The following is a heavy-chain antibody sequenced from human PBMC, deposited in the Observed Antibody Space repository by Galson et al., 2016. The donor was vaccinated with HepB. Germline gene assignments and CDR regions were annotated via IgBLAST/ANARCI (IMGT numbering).Heavy chain of an antibody. CDR1: GFTFSDYT. CDR2: ITTSGFK. V-gene: IGHV3-69-1*01. Sequence: SLRLSCAASGFTFSDYTMSWVRQAPGKGLEWVSSITTSGFKYYADSMKGRFTISRDNAKDSLYLQMNSLRVEDTAVYYCARDLAAGYNFGYYFGVGVWGQGTTVIVSS. CDR3: ARDLAAGYNFGYYFGVGV. D-gene: IGHD5-18*01. J-gene: IGHJ6*02.